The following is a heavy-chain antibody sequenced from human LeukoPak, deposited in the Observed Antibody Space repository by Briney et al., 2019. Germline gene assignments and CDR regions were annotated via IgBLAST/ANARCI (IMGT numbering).Heavy chain of an antibody. CDR2: ISGSGVNT. J-gene: IGHJ4*02. CDR1: GFTFRNYD. CDR3: AFPGYNSVY. D-gene: IGHD6-19*01. V-gene: IGHV3-23*01. Sequence: GGSLRLSCTVSGFTFRNYDMSWVRQAPGKGLEWVSGISGSGVNTYNADSVKGRFTIAGDNSKNTLYLQMSGLRAEDTAVYYRAFPGYNSVYWGQGTLVTVSS.